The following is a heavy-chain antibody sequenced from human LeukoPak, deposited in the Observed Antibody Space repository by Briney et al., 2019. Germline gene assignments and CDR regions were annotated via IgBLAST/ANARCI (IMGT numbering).Heavy chain of an antibody. J-gene: IGHJ4*02. D-gene: IGHD6-19*01. CDR2: LSHDGRNT. V-gene: IGHV3-30*18. Sequence: GGSLRLSCEASGIALGSLGMHWVRQPPGKRLEWVALLSHDGRNTNYADSVRGRLTISRDNARNRLYLQMSSLGPEDTAVYYCAKDTWSSGWYAIDYWGQGTLVTVSS. CDR3: AKDTWSSGWYAIDY. CDR1: GIALGSLG.